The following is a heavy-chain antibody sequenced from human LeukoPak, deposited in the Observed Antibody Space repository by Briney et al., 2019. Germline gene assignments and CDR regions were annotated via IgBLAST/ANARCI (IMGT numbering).Heavy chain of an antibody. J-gene: IGHJ4*02. CDR1: GYTFSGYY. D-gene: IGHD3-22*01. Sequence: ASVKVSCKASGYTFSGYYMHWVRQAPGQGLEWMGWINPNTGRTNYAQNFQGRVTMTSDTSISTAYMELNSLRSDDTAVYYCARGTYYDSSGYSGVRLFDYWGQGTLLTVSS. CDR2: INPNTGRT. CDR3: ARGTYYDSSGYSGVRLFDY. V-gene: IGHV1-2*02.